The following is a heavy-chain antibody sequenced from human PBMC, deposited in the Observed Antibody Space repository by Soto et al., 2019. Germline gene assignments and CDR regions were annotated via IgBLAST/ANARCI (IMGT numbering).Heavy chain of an antibody. CDR3: AKKVTIYAVDPADY. CDR1: GFPFSSYV. CDR2: ISASGDAT. V-gene: IGHV3-23*01. D-gene: IGHD3-3*01. J-gene: IGHJ4*02. Sequence: WGSLLLSCAASGFPFSSYVMIWDRQATGKGLEWVSVISASGDATYYAASVKGRFTLSRDNSKNTLYLQMNSLTVADTAVYYCAKKVTIYAVDPADYWGQGTKVTVSS.